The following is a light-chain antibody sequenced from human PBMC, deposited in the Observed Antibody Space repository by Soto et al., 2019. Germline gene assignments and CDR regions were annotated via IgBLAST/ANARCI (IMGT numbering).Light chain of an antibody. V-gene: IGKV1-5*03. J-gene: IGKJ1*01. CDR2: KAS. CDR3: QQYNSYPWT. Sequence: IQLNQSPSTLSASVGDRVTITCRASQSIGSWLAWYQQKPGKAPKLLIYKASTLESGVPSNFSGSGSGTEFTLTISSLQPEDFATYYCQQYNSYPWTFGQGSKVDIK. CDR1: QSIGSW.